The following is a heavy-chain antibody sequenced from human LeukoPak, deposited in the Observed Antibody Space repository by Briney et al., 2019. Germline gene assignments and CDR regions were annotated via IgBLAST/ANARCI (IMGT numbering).Heavy chain of an antibody. D-gene: IGHD3-10*01. V-gene: IGHV4-39*07. CDR3: ASTTGSQDFDY. Sequence: SETLSLPCTVSGGSISNRNYYWAWIRQPPGKGLEWIGTIFYTGQTYYSPSLKSRVTISVDTSKNQFSLKLSSVTAADTAVYYCASTTGSQDFDYWGQGTLVTVSS. CDR1: GGSISNRNYY. CDR2: IFYTGQT. J-gene: IGHJ4*02.